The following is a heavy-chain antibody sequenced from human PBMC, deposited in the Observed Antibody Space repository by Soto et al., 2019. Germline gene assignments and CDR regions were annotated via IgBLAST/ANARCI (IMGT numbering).Heavy chain of an antibody. CDR2: IYYSGST. D-gene: IGHD1-26*01. CDR1: GGSISSSSYY. Sequence: SETLSLTCTVSGGSISSSSYYWGWIRQPPGKGLEWTGSIYYSGSTYYNPSLKSRVTISVDTSKNQFSLKLSSVTAADTAVYYCASLWSGSYYVYFDYWGQGTLVTVSS. J-gene: IGHJ4*02. V-gene: IGHV4-39*01. CDR3: ASLWSGSYYVYFDY.